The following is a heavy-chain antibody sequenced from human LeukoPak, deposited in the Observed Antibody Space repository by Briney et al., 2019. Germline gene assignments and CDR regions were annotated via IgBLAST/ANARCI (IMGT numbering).Heavy chain of an antibody. CDR3: ARSLSGIFDY. CDR2: IYYSGST. Sequence: SETLSLTCTVSGGPISSYYWSWIRQPPGKGLEWIGYIYYSGSTNYNPSLKSRVIISVDTYKNQFSLKLSSVTAADTAVYYCARSLSGIFDYWGQGTLVTVSS. CDR1: GGPISSYY. V-gene: IGHV4-59*08. J-gene: IGHJ4*02. D-gene: IGHD3-10*01.